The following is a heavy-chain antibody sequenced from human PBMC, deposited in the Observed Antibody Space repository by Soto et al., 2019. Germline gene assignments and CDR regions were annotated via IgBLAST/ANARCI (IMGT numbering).Heavy chain of an antibody. CDR2: IYYSGST. CDR3: ASAVATISYFDY. CDR1: GGSISSSSYY. D-gene: IGHD5-12*01. J-gene: IGHJ4*02. V-gene: IGHV4-39*07. Sequence: SETLSLTCTVSGGSISSSSYYWGWIRQPPGKGLEWIGSIYYSGSTYYNPSLKSRVTISVDTSKNQFSLKLSSVTAADTAVYYCASAVATISYFDYWGQGTLVTVSS.